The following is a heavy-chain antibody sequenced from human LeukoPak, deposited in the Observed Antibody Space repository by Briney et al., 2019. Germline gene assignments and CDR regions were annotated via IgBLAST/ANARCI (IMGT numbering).Heavy chain of an antibody. CDR3: AREVYYYDSSGTNYYYGMDV. CDR2: IYYSGST. CDR1: GGSISSGDYY. V-gene: IGHV4-30-4*01. J-gene: IGHJ6*02. D-gene: IGHD3-22*01. Sequence: SQTLSLTCTVSGGSISSGDYYWSWIRQPPGKGLEWIGYIYYSGSTYYNPSLKSRVTISVDTSKNQFSLKLSSVTAADTAVYYCAREVYYYDSSGTNYYYGMDVWGQGTTVTVSS.